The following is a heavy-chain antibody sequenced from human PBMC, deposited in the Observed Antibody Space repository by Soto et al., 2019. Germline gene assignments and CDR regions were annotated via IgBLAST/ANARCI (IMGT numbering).Heavy chain of an antibody. CDR2: IYHSGST. CDR1: GGSIISSNW. J-gene: IGHJ4*02. CDR3: ARLGGDYYDSSGYV. D-gene: IGHD3-22*01. Sequence: PSETLSLTCAVSGGSIISSNWWSWVRHPPGKGLEWIGEIYHSGSTNYNPSLKSRVTISVDKSKNQFSLKLSSVTAADTAVYYCARLGGDYYDSSGYVWGQGTLVTVSS. V-gene: IGHV4-4*02.